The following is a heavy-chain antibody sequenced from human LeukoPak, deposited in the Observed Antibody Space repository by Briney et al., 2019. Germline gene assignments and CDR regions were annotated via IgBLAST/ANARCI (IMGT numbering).Heavy chain of an antibody. D-gene: IGHD6-13*01. CDR2: ISYDGSNK. J-gene: IGHJ6*02. CDR1: GFTFSSYA. V-gene: IGHV3-30-3*01. CDR3: ARGIIAAAAPDV. Sequence: GRSLRLSCAASGFTFSSYAMHWVRQAPGKGLEWVAVISYDGSNKYYADSVKGRFTISRDNSKNTLYLQMNSLRAEDTAVYYCARGIIAAAAPDVWGQGTTVTVSS.